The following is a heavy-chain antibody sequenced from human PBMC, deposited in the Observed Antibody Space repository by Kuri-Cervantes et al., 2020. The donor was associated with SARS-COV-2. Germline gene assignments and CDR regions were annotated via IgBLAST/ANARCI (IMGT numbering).Heavy chain of an antibody. D-gene: IGHD3-10*01. CDR3: ARPNYYGSGSYNYGMDV. CDR1: GYTFTSYA. V-gene: IGHV1-3*01. Sequence: ASVKVSCKASGYTFTSYAMHWVRQAPGQRLEWMGWINAGNGNTKYSQKFQGRVTITRDTSASTAYMELSSLRSEDTAVYYCARPNYYGSGSYNYGMDVWGQGTTVTVSS. J-gene: IGHJ6*02. CDR2: INAGNGNT.